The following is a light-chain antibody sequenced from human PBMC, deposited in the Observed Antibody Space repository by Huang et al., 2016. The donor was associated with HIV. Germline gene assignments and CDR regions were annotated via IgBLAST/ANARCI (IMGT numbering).Light chain of an antibody. CDR3: QKYNGVPRT. V-gene: IGKV1-27*01. J-gene: IGKJ1*01. Sequence: DIQMTQSPSSLSASVGDRVTLSCRASQDIGTYLAWYQHKPGKVPNLLIYATSTLQSGVPSRFSGSGSGTNFTLTIGSLRPEDVATYYCQKYNGVPRTFGHGTKVQIK. CDR2: ATS. CDR1: QDIGTY.